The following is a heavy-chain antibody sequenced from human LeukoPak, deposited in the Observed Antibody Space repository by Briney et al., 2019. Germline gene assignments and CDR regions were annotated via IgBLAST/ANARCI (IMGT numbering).Heavy chain of an antibody. CDR2: IYSSGST. CDR1: ADSLSSYY. D-gene: IGHD6-6*01. J-gene: IGHJ4*02. V-gene: IGHV4-4*07. CDR3: ARDSIAARHYFDY. Sequence: SETLSLTCTVSADSLSSYYWRWLPQPAGKGLEWIGRIYSSGSTNYNPSLKSRVTMSVDTSKNQFYLKLSSVTAADTAVYYCARDSIAARHYFDYWGQGTLVTVSS.